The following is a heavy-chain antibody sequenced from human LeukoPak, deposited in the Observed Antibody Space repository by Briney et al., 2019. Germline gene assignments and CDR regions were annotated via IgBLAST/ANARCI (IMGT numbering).Heavy chain of an antibody. J-gene: IGHJ4*02. Sequence: SETLSLTCVVSGGSISSGGYSWSWIRQPPGKGLEWIGYIYHSGSTYCNSSLKSRVTISVDRSKNQFSLKLSSVTAADTAVYYCARLYDSSGYYHFNHWGQGTLVTVSS. CDR1: GGSISSGGYS. CDR2: IYHSGST. V-gene: IGHV4-30-2*01. D-gene: IGHD3-22*01. CDR3: ARLYDSSGYYHFNH.